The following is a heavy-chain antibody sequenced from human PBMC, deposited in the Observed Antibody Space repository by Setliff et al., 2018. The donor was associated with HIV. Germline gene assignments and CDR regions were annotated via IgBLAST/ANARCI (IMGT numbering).Heavy chain of an antibody. CDR3: ARVDWAFVSDV. CDR2: IGTDGDT. CDR1: GFTSSRYD. D-gene: IGHD3-9*01. V-gene: IGHV3-13*01. Sequence: PGGSLRLSCAASGFTSSRYDMHWVRQAPGQGLEWVSAIGTDGDTYYAGSVKGRFTISRENAKNSLHLQMNSLRDGDTAVYYCARVDWAFVSDVWGQGTTVTVSS. J-gene: IGHJ3*01.